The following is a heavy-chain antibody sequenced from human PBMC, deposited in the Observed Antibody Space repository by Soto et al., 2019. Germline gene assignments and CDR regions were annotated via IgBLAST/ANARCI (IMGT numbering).Heavy chain of an antibody. J-gene: IGHJ4*02. D-gene: IGHD1-20*01. Sequence: QVQLVQSGAEVKKPGASVKVSCKASGYTFTSYAMHWVRQAPGQRLEWMGWINAGNGNTKYSQKFQGRDTITRATCERTSYRELSSLRSEDTAVYYCPRSITLAGDYWGQGTLVTVSS. CDR2: INAGNGNT. CDR3: PRSITLAGDY. CDR1: GYTFTSYA. V-gene: IGHV1-3*01.